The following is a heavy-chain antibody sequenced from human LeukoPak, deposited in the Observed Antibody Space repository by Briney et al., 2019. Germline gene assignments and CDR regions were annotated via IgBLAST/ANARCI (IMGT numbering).Heavy chain of an antibody. J-gene: IGHJ4*02. D-gene: IGHD5-18*01. Sequence: GGSLRLSCAASGFTFNRNAISWVRQAPGKGLEWVSGISWNSGSIGYADSVKGRFTISRDNAKNSLYLQMNSLRAEDTALYYCAKDMGYSYGYGGDYFDYWGQGTLVTVSS. V-gene: IGHV3-9*01. CDR1: GFTFNRNA. CDR3: AKDMGYSYGYGGDYFDY. CDR2: ISWNSGSI.